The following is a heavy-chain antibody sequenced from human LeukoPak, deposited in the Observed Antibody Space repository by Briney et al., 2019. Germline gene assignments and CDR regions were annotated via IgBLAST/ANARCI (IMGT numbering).Heavy chain of an antibody. CDR3: GTFGVTTTIYYYYYGMDA. J-gene: IGHJ6*04. CDR1: GFTFSSYW. V-gene: IGHV3-74*01. CDR2: INNDGSST. D-gene: IGHD3-16*01. Sequence: GGSLRLSCAASGFTFSSYWMRWVRQAPGKGLEWVSRINNDGSSTSYADSVKGRFTISRDNAKNTLYLQMNSLRAEDTAVYYCGTFGVTTTIYYYYYGMDAWGKGTTVSVSS.